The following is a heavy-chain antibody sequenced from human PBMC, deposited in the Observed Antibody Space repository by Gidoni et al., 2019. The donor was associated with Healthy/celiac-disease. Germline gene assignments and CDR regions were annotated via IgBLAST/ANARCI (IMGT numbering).Heavy chain of an antibody. Sequence: QVQLVESGGGVVQPGRSLRLSCAASGFTFSSYAMHWVRQAPGKGLEWVAVISYDGSNKYYADSVKGRFTISRDNSKNTLYLQMNSLRAEDTAVYYCARDLFGYCSGGSCYSYAFDIWGQGTMVTVSS. D-gene: IGHD2-15*01. CDR1: GFTFSSYA. V-gene: IGHV3-30-3*01. J-gene: IGHJ3*02. CDR3: ARDLFGYCSGGSCYSYAFDI. CDR2: ISYDGSNK.